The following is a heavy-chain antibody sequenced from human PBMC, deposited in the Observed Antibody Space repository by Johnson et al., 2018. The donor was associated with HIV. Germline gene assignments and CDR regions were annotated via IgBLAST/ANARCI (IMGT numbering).Heavy chain of an antibody. V-gene: IGHV3-23*04. J-gene: IGHJ3*02. D-gene: IGHD3-22*01. Sequence: AQLVESGGGLVQPGGSLRLSCAASGFTFSSYAMSWVRQAPGKGLEWVSAISGSGGSTYYADSVKGRFTISRDNSKNTLYLQMSILKTEDTAVYYCVRDSSGYSGFDIWGQGTMVTVSS. CDR1: GFTFSSYA. CDR3: VRDSSGYSGFDI. CDR2: ISGSGGST.